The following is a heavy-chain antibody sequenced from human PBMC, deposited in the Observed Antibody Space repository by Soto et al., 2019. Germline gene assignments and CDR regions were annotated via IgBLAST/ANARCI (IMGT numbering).Heavy chain of an antibody. J-gene: IGHJ4*02. CDR1: GGSISSYY. D-gene: IGHD1-26*01. CDR3: ARAAVRGLQVEGQPPTSQTLDY. CDR2: INHSGST. V-gene: IGHV4-34*01. Sequence: SETLSLTCTVSGGSISSYYWSWIRQPPGKGLEWIGEINHSGSTNYNPSLKSRVIISVDTSKNQFSLRLTSVTAADTAVYYCARAAVRGLQVEGQPPTSQTLDYWGQGTLVTVSS.